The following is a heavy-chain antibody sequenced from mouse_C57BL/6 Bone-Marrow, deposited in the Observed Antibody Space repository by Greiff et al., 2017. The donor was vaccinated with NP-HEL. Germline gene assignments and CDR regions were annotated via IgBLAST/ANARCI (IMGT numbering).Heavy chain of an antibody. CDR1: GYTFTDYY. CDR2: INPNNGCT. CDR3: ASVLLLFPGYFDV. J-gene: IGHJ1*03. Sequence: VQLQQSGPELVKPGASVKISCKASGYTFTDYYMNWVKQSHGKSLAWIGDINPNNGCTSYHPTFKGKATLTVAKSSSTADMELRSRTSEDSAVYYCASVLLLFPGYFDVWGTGTTVTVSS. D-gene: IGHD1-1*01. V-gene: IGHV1-26*01.